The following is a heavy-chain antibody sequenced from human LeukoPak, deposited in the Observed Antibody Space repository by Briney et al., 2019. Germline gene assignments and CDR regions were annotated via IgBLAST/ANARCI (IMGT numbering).Heavy chain of an antibody. CDR3: ARVRERDGYNYDY. V-gene: IGHV1-2*02. CDR2: INPNSGGT. J-gene: IGHJ4*02. D-gene: IGHD5-24*01. CDR1: GYTFTGYY. Sequence: ASVTVSCKASGYTFTGYYMHWVRQAPGQGLEWMGWINPNSGGTNYAQKFQGRVTMARDTSISTAYMELSRLRSDDTAVYYCARVRERDGYNYDYWGQGTLVTVSS.